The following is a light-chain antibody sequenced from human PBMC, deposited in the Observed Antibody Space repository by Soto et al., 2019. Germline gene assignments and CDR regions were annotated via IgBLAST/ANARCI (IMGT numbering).Light chain of an antibody. Sequence: EIVVTQTPATLSVSPGERATLSCRASQSVDSNLAWYQQKPGQAPRLLIYGASTRATGIPARFSGSGSGTEFSLTISSLQSEDFAVYYCQQYNNWPPWTFGQRTKADIK. CDR3: QQYNNWPPWT. V-gene: IGKV3-15*01. J-gene: IGKJ1*01. CDR2: GAS. CDR1: QSVDSN.